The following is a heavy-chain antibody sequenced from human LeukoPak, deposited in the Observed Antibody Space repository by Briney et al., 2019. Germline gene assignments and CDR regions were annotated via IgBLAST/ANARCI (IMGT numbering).Heavy chain of an antibody. Sequence: GASVKVSCKASGYTFTSYGISWVRQAPGQGLEWMGWISAYNGNTNYAQKLQGRVIMTTDTSTSTAYMELRSLRSDDTAVYYCARDVFLEWFEDYMDVWGKGTTVTVSS. V-gene: IGHV1-18*01. D-gene: IGHD3-3*01. CDR1: GYTFTSYG. J-gene: IGHJ6*03. CDR3: ARDVFLEWFEDYMDV. CDR2: ISAYNGNT.